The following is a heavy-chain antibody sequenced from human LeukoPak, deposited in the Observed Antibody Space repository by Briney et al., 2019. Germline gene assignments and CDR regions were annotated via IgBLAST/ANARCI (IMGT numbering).Heavy chain of an antibody. CDR2: ISSSSSTI. CDR3: ARDSPSRYCSGGSCPDY. D-gene: IGHD2-15*01. CDR1: GFTFSSYS. J-gene: IGHJ4*02. Sequence: GGSLRLSCAASGFTFSSYSMNWVRQAPGKGLEWVSYISSSSSTIYYPAFVKGRFTIFSANAKHSLYLQMNSLRAEDTAVYYCARDSPSRYCSGGSCPDYWGQGTLVTVSS. V-gene: IGHV3-48*01.